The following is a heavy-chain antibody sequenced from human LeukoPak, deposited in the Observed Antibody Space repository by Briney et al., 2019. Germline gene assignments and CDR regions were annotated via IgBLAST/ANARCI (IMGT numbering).Heavy chain of an antibody. Sequence: SVKVSCKASGGTFSSYAISWVRQAPGQGLEWMGRIIPIFGTANYAQKFQGRVTITTDESTGTAYMELSSLRSEDTAVYYCARDNYPIFGVVITLSYWGQGTLVTVSS. J-gene: IGHJ4*02. V-gene: IGHV1-69*05. CDR2: IIPIFGTA. CDR1: GGTFSSYA. CDR3: ARDNYPIFGVVITLSY. D-gene: IGHD3-3*01.